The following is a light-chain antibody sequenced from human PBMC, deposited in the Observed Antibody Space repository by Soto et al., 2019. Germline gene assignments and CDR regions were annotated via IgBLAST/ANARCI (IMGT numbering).Light chain of an antibody. J-gene: IGLJ2*01. CDR3: AAWDDSLSTVV. CDR1: SSNIGSNY. V-gene: IGLV1-47*01. Sequence: QSVLTQPPSASGTPGQRVTISCSGSSSNIGSNYVYWYQQLPGTAPNLLIYRNNQRPSGVPDRFSGSKSGTSASLAISGLRSEDEAAYYCAAWDDSLSTVVFGGGTKLTVL. CDR2: RNN.